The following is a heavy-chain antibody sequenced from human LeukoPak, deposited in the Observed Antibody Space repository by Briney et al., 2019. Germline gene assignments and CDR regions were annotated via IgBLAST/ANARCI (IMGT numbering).Heavy chain of an antibody. J-gene: IGHJ4*02. D-gene: IGHD1-26*01. CDR2: IKQDGSET. CDR3: AREFDGSASGAGY. V-gene: IGHV3-7*01. Sequence: GGSLRLSCATSGFTFSTYWMSWVRQAPGKGLEWVANIKQDGSETYYADSVKGRFTIFRDNAKNSLYLQMDSLRVEDTAVYYCAREFDGSASGAGYWGQGTLVTVSS. CDR1: GFTFSTYW.